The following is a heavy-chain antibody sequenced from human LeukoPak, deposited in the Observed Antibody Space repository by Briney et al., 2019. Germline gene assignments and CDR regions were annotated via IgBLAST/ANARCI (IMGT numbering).Heavy chain of an antibody. D-gene: IGHD2-15*01. CDR1: GFTFSSYW. CDR2: IRQDGSEK. J-gene: IGHJ4*02. V-gene: IGHV3-7*05. CDR3: GRPSGYCSGGSCFPFDY. Sequence: GGSLRLSCAASGFTFSSYWMSWVRQAPGKGLEWVANIRQDGSEKYYVDSVKCRFTISRDNAKNSLYLQMNSLRAEDTAVYYCGRPSGYCSGGSCFPFDYWGQGTLVTVSS.